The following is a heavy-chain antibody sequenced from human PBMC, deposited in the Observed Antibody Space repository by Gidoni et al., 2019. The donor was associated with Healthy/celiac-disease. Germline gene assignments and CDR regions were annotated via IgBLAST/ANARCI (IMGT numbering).Heavy chain of an antibody. Sequence: QVQLQESGPGLVKPSETLSLTCTVPGGSISSYYWSWIRQPPGKGLEWIGYIYYSGSTNYNPSLKSRVTISVDTSKNQFSLKLSSVTAADTAVYYCARDTAALGMDVWGQGTTVTVSS. CDR3: ARDTAALGMDV. CDR1: GGSISSYY. V-gene: IGHV4-59*01. D-gene: IGHD6-13*01. CDR2: IYYSGST. J-gene: IGHJ6*02.